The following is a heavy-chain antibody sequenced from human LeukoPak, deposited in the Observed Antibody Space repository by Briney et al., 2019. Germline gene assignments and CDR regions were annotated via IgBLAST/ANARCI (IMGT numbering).Heavy chain of an antibody. J-gene: IGHJ6*02. CDR1: RRTFSRYA. V-gene: IGHV1-69*10. CDR3: ATDPPPLEMATHPSGFLGCYGMDV. CDR2: IMPIFVLA. Sequence: SVKLSCKASRRTFSRYAISWVRQAPGHRLEWMGGIMPIFVLAKDAQKFQGRGAITTDKSTRTTHMQLSSPRSEDPAVYYCATDPPPLEMATHPSGFLGCYGMDVWRQGATVTVSS. D-gene: IGHD5-24*01.